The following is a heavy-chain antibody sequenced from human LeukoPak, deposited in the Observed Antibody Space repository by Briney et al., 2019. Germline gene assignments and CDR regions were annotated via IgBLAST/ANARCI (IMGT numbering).Heavy chain of an antibody. J-gene: IGHJ3*01. CDR1: GFAFRTYA. V-gene: IGHV3-23*01. D-gene: IGHD2-2*01. CDR2: ISGRGDST. Sequence: PGGSLTLSCAASGFAFRTYAMTWVRQAPARGLEWVAAISGRGDSTYYADSAEGRFTISRDNSKNTLFLQMNGLRAEDTAVYYCAKDRSCSGSSCNVGSWGQGTMVTVSS. CDR3: AKDRSCSGSSCNVGS.